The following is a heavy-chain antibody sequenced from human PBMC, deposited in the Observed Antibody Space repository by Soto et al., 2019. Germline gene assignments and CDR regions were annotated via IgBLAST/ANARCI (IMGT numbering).Heavy chain of an antibody. J-gene: IGHJ6*02. CDR2: INPNSGGT. V-gene: IGHV1-2*04. Sequence: ASVKVSCKASGYTFTGYYMHWVRQAPGQGLEWMGWINPNSGGTNYAQKFQGWVTMTRDTSISTAYMALSRLRSDDTAVYYCARGLRGCSSTSCYWAYYYYGMDVWGQGTTVTVSS. D-gene: IGHD2-2*01. CDR1: GYTFTGYY. CDR3: ARGLRGCSSTSCYWAYYYYGMDV.